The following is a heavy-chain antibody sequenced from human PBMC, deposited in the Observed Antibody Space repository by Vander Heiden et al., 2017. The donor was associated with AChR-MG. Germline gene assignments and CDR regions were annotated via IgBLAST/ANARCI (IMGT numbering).Heavy chain of an antibody. V-gene: IGHV1-69*08. CDR3: ARERGGGATGKFDY. J-gene: IGHJ4*02. CDR2: IIPILGIA. D-gene: IGHD1-26*01. CDR1: GGTFSSYT. Sequence: QVQLVQSGAEVKKPGSSVKVSCKASGGTFSSYTIGWVRQAPGQGLEWMGRIIPILGIANYAQRFQGRVTITADKSTSTAYMGLGSLRSEDTAVYYWARERGGGATGKFDYWGQGTLVTVSS.